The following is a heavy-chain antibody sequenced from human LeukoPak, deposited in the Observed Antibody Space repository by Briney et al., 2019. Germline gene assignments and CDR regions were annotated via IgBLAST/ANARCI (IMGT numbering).Heavy chain of an antibody. J-gene: IGHJ1*01. CDR2: IYYSGST. V-gene: IGHV4-59*01. Sequence: TSETLSLTCTVSGGSISSYYWSWIRQPPGKGLEWIGYIYYSGSTNYNPSLKSRVTISVDTSKNQFSLKLRSVTAADTAVYYCAGIDYGDYVQHWGQGTLVTVSS. CDR1: GGSISSYY. D-gene: IGHD4-17*01. CDR3: AGIDYGDYVQH.